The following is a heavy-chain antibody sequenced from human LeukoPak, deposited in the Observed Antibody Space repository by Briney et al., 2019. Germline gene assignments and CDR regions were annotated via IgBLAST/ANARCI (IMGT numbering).Heavy chain of an antibody. J-gene: IGHJ4*02. Sequence: ASVKVSCKASGYTFTGYYMHWVRQAPGQGLEWMGWINPNSGGTNYARKFQGRVTMTRDTSISTAYMELSRLRSDDTAVYYCARGGGYYYDSSGYSIVDYWGQGTLVTVSS. D-gene: IGHD3-22*01. V-gene: IGHV1-2*02. CDR3: ARGGGYYYDSSGYSIVDY. CDR1: GYTFTGYY. CDR2: INPNSGGT.